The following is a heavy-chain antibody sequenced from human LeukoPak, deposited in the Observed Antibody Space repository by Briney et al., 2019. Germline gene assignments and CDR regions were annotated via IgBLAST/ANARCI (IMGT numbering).Heavy chain of an antibody. Sequence: GGSLRLSCAASGFTFSSYAMSWVRQAPGKGLEDISYISSDSRTTHYADSVKGRFTISRDNAKNSLYLQMNSLRADDTAVYFCARLSGFSPQRGYFDYWGQGALVTVSS. J-gene: IGHJ4*02. CDR3: ARLSGFSPQRGYFDY. V-gene: IGHV3-48*04. D-gene: IGHD3-22*01. CDR1: GFTFSSYA. CDR2: ISSDSRTT.